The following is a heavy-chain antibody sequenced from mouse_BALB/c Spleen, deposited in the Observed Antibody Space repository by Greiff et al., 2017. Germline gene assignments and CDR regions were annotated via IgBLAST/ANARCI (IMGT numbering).Heavy chain of an antibody. J-gene: IGHJ1*01. CDR3: ARDYGSSPWYFDV. V-gene: IGHV2-9*02. CDR2: IWAGGST. D-gene: IGHD1-1*01. Sequence: VMLVESGPGLVAPSQSLSITCTVSGFSLTSYGVHWVRQPPGKGLEWLGVIWAGGSTNYNSALMSRLSISKDNSKSQVFLKMNSLQTDDTAMYYCARDYGSSPWYFDVWGAGTTVTVSS. CDR1: GFSLTSYG.